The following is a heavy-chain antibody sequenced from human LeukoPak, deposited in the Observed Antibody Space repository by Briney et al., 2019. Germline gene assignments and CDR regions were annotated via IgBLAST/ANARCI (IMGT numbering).Heavy chain of an antibody. D-gene: IGHD4-17*01. J-gene: IGHJ6*04. Sequence: SETLSLTCAVYGGSFSGYYWSWIRQPPGKGLEWIGENNHSGTTNYNPSLKSRVTISVDTSKNQFSLTLSSVTAADTAVYYCARHVYGEGMVVWGKGTTVTVSS. CDR1: GGSFSGYY. V-gene: IGHV4-34*01. CDR3: ARHVYGEGMVV. CDR2: NNHSGTT.